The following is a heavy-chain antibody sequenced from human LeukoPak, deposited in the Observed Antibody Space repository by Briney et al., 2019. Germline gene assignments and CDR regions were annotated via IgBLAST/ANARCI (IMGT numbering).Heavy chain of an antibody. CDR3: ARVSAAGTGPDS. J-gene: IGHJ4*02. CDR1: GDSDSSGNYY. V-gene: IGHV4-61*01. CDR2: MSNSGHT. D-gene: IGHD6-13*01. Sequence: SPSETLSLTCTVSGDSDSSGNYYWSWIRQPPGKGLEWIGFMSNSGHTDSTPSLKSRVTISLDTSKNQFSLKLNSVTAADTAVYYCARVSAAGTGPDSWGQGTLVTVSS.